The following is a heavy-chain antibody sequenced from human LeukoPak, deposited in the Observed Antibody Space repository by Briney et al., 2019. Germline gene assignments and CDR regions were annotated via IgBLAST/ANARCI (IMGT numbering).Heavy chain of an antibody. J-gene: IGHJ6*03. CDR2: IIPIFGTA. Sequence: ASVKVSCKASGGTFSSYAISWVRQAPGQGLEWMGGIIPIFGTANYAQKFQGRVTITADESTSTAYMELSSLRSEDTAVYYCARGCVFVGAMARYYYYYMDVWGKGTTVTVSS. V-gene: IGHV1-69*13. CDR1: GGTFSSYA. CDR3: ARGCVFVGAMARYYYYYMDV. D-gene: IGHD1-26*01.